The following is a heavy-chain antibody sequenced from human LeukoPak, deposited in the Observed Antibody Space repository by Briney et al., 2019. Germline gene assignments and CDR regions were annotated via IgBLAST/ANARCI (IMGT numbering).Heavy chain of an antibody. D-gene: IGHD5-24*01. CDR3: AGDLAFGEMVTNRGAFDI. V-gene: IGHV1-2*02. CDR1: EYTFTGYY. CDR2: INPYSGGT. J-gene: IGHJ3*02. Sequence: ASVKVSCKASEYTFTGYYIHWVRQAPGQGLEWMGWINPYSGGTNYAQKFQDRVTMTRDTSISTVYMELTRLRSGDTAVYYCAGDLAFGEMVTNRGAFDIWGQGTMVTVSS.